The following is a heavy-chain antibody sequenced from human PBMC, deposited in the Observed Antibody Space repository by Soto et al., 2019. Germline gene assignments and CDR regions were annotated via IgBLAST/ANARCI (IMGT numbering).Heavy chain of an antibody. D-gene: IGHD6-6*01. V-gene: IGHV4-39*07. CDR2: IYYSGST. CDR1: GGSISSSSYY. CDR3: ARGSFSSRSSWFDP. Sequence: SETLSLTCTVSGGSISSSSYYWGWIRQPPGKGLEWIGSIYYSGSTYYNPSLKSRVTISVDTSKNQFSLKLTSVTAADTSVYYCARGSFSSRSSWFDPWGRGTLVTFS. J-gene: IGHJ5*02.